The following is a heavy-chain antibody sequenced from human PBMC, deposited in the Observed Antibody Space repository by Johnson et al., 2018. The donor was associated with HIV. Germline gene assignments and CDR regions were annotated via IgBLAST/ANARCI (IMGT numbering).Heavy chain of an antibody. CDR1: GFTFSSYW. Sequence: VQLVESGGGVVQPGGSLRLSCAASGFTFSSYWMSWVRQAPGKGLEWVANIKQDGSEKYYVDSVKGRFPISRDNAKNSLYLQMNSLRAEDTAVYYCAREGYYDILTGYDRGAFDIWGQGTMVTVSS. CDR3: AREGYYDILTGYDRGAFDI. V-gene: IGHV3-7*01. D-gene: IGHD3-9*01. CDR2: IKQDGSEK. J-gene: IGHJ3*02.